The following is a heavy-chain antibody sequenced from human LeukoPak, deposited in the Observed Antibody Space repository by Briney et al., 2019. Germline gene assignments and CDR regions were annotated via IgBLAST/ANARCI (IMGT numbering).Heavy chain of an antibody. CDR2: INPSGGST. D-gene: IGHD3-22*01. J-gene: IGHJ3*02. Sequence: ASVKVSCKASGYSFTSYYMHWVRQAPGQGLEWMGIINPSGGSTSYAQKLQGRVTMTTDTSTSTAYMELRRLRPDDTAAYHCASLKNSYDSSGYLVTDAFDIWGKGTMVTVSS. V-gene: IGHV1-46*01. CDR1: GYSFTSYY. CDR3: ASLKNSYDSSGYLVTDAFDI.